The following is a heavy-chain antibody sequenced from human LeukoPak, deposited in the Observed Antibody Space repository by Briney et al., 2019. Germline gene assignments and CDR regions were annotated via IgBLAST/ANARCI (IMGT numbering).Heavy chain of an antibody. CDR2: IKSKTDGGTT. V-gene: IGHV3-15*01. CDR1: GFTFSNAW. Sequence: GGSLRLSCAASGFTFSNAWMSWVRQALGKGLEWVGRIKSKTDGGTTDYAAPVKGRFTISRDDSKNTLYLQMNSLKTEDTAVYYCTTEDYYYDSSGYLGNRVDYWGQGTLVTVSS. J-gene: IGHJ4*02. CDR3: TTEDYYYDSSGYLGNRVDY. D-gene: IGHD3-22*01.